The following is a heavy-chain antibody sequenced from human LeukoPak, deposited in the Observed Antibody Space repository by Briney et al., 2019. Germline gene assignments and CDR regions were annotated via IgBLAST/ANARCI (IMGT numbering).Heavy chain of an antibody. Sequence: ASMKVSCKASGYTFPSYAFSWVRLAPGQGLEWMRWISAYNGNTNYAQKFQGRVTMTTDTSTTTAYMELRSLRSDDTAVYYCARELLNYDSTGYPLNWGQGTLVTVSS. CDR2: ISAYNGNT. J-gene: IGHJ4*02. V-gene: IGHV1-18*01. CDR1: GYTFPSYA. D-gene: IGHD3-22*01. CDR3: ARELLNYDSTGYPLN.